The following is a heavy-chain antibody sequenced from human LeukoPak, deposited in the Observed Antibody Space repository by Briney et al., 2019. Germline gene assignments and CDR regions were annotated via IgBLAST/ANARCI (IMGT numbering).Heavy chain of an antibody. Sequence: PSETLSLTCTVSGGSISSSDYYCGWIRQPPGKGLEWIGSIYYSGNTYYNPSLKSRVTISVDTSKNQFSLRLSFVTAADTAVYYCARYPTAMVSFDYWGQGTLVTVSS. V-gene: IGHV4-39*01. CDR2: IYYSGNT. J-gene: IGHJ4*02. D-gene: IGHD5-18*01. CDR1: GGSISSSDYY. CDR3: ARYPTAMVSFDY.